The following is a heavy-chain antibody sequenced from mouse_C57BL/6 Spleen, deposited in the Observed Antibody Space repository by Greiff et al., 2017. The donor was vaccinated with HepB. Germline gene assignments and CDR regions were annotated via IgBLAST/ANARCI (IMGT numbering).Heavy chain of an antibody. CDR1: GYTFTSYW. CDR2: SYPSDSET. D-gene: IGHD1-1*01. CDR3: ALITTVVDYAMDY. V-gene: IGHV1-61*01. Sequence: QVQLQQPGAELVRPGSSVKLSCKASGYTFTSYWMDWVKQRPGQGLEWIGNSYPSDSETHYNQKFKDKATLTVDKSSSTAYMQLSSLTSEDSAVYYCALITTVVDYAMDYWGQGTSVTVSS. J-gene: IGHJ4*01.